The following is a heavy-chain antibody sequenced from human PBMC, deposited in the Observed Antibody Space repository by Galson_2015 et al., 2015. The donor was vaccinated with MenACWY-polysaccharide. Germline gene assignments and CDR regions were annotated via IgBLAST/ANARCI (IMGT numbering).Heavy chain of an antibody. J-gene: IGHJ5*02. V-gene: IGHV3-7*03. CDR1: GFTFSTYW. D-gene: IGHD4-17*01. CDR3: AGIPSTMTSFGWFGP. Sequence: SLRLSCAASGFTFSTYWMTWVRQAPGKGLEWVANIKKDGTEKYYADSVKGRFTISRDNAKNSLKLSSVTAADTAVYYCAGIPSTMTSFGWFGPWGQGILVTVSS. CDR2: IKKDGTEK.